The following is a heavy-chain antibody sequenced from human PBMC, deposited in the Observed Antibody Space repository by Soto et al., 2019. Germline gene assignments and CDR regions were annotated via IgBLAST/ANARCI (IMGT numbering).Heavy chain of an antibody. CDR1: GGSISSYY. Sequence: SETLSLTCTVSGGSISSYYWSWIRQPPGKGLEWIGYIYYSGSTNYNPSLKSRVTISVDTSKNQFSLKLSSVTAADTAVYYCASGPYSSSWYGGMDVWGKGTTATFSS. J-gene: IGHJ6*04. CDR3: ASGPYSSSWYGGMDV. D-gene: IGHD6-13*01. V-gene: IGHV4-59*01. CDR2: IYYSGST.